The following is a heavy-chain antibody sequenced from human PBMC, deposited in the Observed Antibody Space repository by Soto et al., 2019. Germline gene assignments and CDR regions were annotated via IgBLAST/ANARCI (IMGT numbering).Heavy chain of an antibody. CDR1: GYTLTELS. D-gene: IGHD2-2*01. V-gene: IGHV1-24*01. CDR2: FDPEDGET. J-gene: IGHJ6*02. Sequence: GASVKVSCKVSGYTLTELSMHWVRQAPGKGREWMGGFDPEDGETIYAQKVQGRGTMTEDTTTETAYLEMNTLRAEDTAMYFCAKGGTSHIYGMDAWGPGTPVTVSS. CDR3: AKGGTSHIYGMDA.